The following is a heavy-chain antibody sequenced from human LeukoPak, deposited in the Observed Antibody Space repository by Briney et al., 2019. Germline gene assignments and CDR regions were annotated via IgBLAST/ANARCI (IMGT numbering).Heavy chain of an antibody. CDR2: IRYDGXNK. V-gene: IGHV3-30*02. Sequence: GGSLRLSCAASGFTFSSYGMHWVRXAXGXGLEXVAFIRYDGXNKYYADSVKGRFTISRDNSKNTLYLQMNSLRAEDTAVYYCAKDHNTMIVVVIEPPWDAFDIWGQGTMVTVSS. CDR3: AKDHNTMIVVVIEPPWDAFDI. CDR1: GFTFSSYG. D-gene: IGHD3-22*01. J-gene: IGHJ3*02.